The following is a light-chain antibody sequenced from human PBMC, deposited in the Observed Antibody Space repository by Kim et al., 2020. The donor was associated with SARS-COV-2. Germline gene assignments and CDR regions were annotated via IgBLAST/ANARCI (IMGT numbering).Light chain of an antibody. J-gene: IGKJ1*01. CDR2: SAS. Sequence: SPGERPTLSDWASQPVSSSDLAWYQQKPGQAPKLLIYSASSRATGIPDRVSGSGSGTDFTLTISSLETEDFAVYYCQQYDSSRGTFGQGTKVDIK. CDR1: QPVSSSD. CDR3: QQYDSSRGT. V-gene: IGKV3-20*01.